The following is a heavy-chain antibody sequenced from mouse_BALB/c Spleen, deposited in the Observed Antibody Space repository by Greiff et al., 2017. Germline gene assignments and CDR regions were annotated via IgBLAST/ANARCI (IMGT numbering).Heavy chain of an antibody. V-gene: IGHV5-6-3*01. D-gene: IGHD2-4*01. J-gene: IGHJ3*01. CDR1: GFTFSSYG. Sequence: VQLKESGGGLVQPGGSLKLSCAASGFTFSSYGMSWVRQTPDKRLELVATINSNGGSTYYPDSVKVRFTISRDNAKNTLYLQMSSLKSEDTAMYYCANDYGAYWGQGTLVTVSA. CDR2: INSNGGST. CDR3: ANDYGAY.